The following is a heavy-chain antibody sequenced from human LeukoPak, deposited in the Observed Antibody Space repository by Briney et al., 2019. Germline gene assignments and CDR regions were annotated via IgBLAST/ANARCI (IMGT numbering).Heavy chain of an antibody. CDR3: ARGRFGIAAAGTGLGI. CDR1: GDSISSGSYY. V-gene: IGHV4-61*02. CDR2: IFTSGST. Sequence: PSQTLSLTCTVSGDSISSGSYYWSWIRQPAGKGLEWIGRIFTSGSTNYNPSLKSRVTISVDTSKNQFSLKLSSATAADTAVYYCARGRFGIAAAGTGLGIWGQGTMVTVSS. D-gene: IGHD6-13*01. J-gene: IGHJ3*02.